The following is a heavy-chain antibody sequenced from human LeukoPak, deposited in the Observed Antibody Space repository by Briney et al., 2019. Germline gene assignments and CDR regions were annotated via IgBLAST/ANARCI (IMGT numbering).Heavy chain of an antibody. Sequence: QPGGSLRLSCAASGFTFSTYWMSWVRQAPGKGLEWVANIKQDGSEKNFVDSVKGRFTISRDNAKNSLYLQMNSLRVEDTAVYYCARDRYGWYGSSSIDYWGQGTLVTVSS. V-gene: IGHV3-7*01. J-gene: IGHJ4*02. CDR1: GFTFSTYW. D-gene: IGHD6-19*01. CDR2: IKQDGSEK. CDR3: ARDRYGWYGSSSIDY.